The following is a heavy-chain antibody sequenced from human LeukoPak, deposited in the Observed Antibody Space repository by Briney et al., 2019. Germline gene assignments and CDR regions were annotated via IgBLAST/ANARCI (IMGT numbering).Heavy chain of an antibody. J-gene: IGHJ4*02. CDR3: ARDVSISSSPDY. D-gene: IGHD6-13*01. V-gene: IGHV1-18*01. Sequence: ASVKVSCKASGYTFTRYFMHWVRQAPGQGLEWTGWISAYNGNTNYAQKLQGRVTMTTDTSTSTAYMELRSLRSDDTAVYYCARDVSISSSPDYWGQGTLVTVSS. CDR1: GYTFTRYF. CDR2: ISAYNGNT.